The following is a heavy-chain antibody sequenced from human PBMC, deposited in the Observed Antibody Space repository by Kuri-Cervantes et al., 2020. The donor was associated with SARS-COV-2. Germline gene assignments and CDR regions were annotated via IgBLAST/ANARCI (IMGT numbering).Heavy chain of an antibody. CDR3: ATGPPSLEWYDRFEP. V-gene: IGHV1-69*13. J-gene: IGHJ5*02. CDR2: IIPIFGTA. D-gene: IGHD3-3*01. Sequence: SVKVTVTAGKCTLSSYAISWVRQAPGQGLEWMGGIIPIFGTANYAQKFQGRVTITADESTSTAYMELSSLRSEDTAVYYCATGPPSLEWYDRFEPWGKGTMVTVSS. CDR1: KCTLSSYA.